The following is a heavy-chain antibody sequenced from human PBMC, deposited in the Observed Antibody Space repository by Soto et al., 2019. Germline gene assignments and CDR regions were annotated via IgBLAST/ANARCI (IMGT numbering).Heavy chain of an antibody. CDR3: ARGGGGYCSGGSCSGAFDI. D-gene: IGHD2-15*01. Sequence: VQLVESGGGLVQPGGSLRLSCAASGFTFSSYDMHWVRQATGKGLEWVSAIGTAGDTYYPGSVKGRFTISRENAKNSLYLQMNSLRAGDTAVYYCARGGGGYCSGGSCSGAFDIWGQGTMVTVSS. J-gene: IGHJ3*02. V-gene: IGHV3-13*01. CDR2: IGTAGDT. CDR1: GFTFSSYD.